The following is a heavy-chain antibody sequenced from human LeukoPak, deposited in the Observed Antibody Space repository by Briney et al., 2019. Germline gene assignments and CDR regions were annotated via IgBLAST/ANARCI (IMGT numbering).Heavy chain of an antibody. V-gene: IGHV1-24*01. CDR3: ATEAIYFLY. Sequence: ASVKGSCKVSGYTLSQLSMHWVRQAPGKGLEWMGGFDPEDGETIYAQKFKGRVSMTEDTSTDTAYMELSSLGSEDTAVYYCATEAIYFLYWGQGTLVTVSS. CDR2: FDPEDGET. CDR1: GYTLSQLS. J-gene: IGHJ4*02.